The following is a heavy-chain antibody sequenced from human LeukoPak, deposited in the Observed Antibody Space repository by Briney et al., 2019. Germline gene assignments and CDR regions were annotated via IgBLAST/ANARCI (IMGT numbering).Heavy chain of an antibody. J-gene: IGHJ4*02. CDR1: GFTFSSTV. CDR3: AKAENGLAY. CDR2: ITGGGGRT. Sequence: GGSLRFSAAASGFTFSSTVLGWVGQAPGKGLKWVSSITGGGGRTYYAVSVKGRFSIYRDNSTNPLYLRMHRSKAADPSVYYCAKAENGLAYWGEGTLVTVSS. D-gene: IGHD2-8*01. V-gene: IGHV3-23*01.